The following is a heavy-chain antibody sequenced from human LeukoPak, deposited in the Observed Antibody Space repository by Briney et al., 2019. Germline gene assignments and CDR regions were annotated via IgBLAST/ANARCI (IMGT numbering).Heavy chain of an antibody. CDR2: IYYSGST. CDR1: GGSISSYY. J-gene: IGHJ3*02. CDR3: ARENEVVPAEGDAFDI. V-gene: IGHV4-59*01. D-gene: IGHD2-2*01. Sequence: SETLSLTRTVSGGSISSYYWSWIRQPPGKGLGWIGYIYYSGSTNYNPSLKSRVTISVDTSKNQFSLKLSSVTAADTAVYYCARENEVVPAEGDAFDIWGQGTMVTVSS.